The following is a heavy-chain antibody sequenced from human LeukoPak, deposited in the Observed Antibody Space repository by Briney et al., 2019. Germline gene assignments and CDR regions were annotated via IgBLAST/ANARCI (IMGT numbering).Heavy chain of an antibody. Sequence: PGGSLRLSCAASGFTFSSYSMNWVRQAPGKGLEWVSSISSSSSYIYYADSVKGRFTISRDNAKNSLYLQMNSLGAEDTAVYYCARDGRDGYNSPSGSEYFQHWGQGTLVTVSS. CDR2: ISSSSSYI. CDR1: GFTFSSYS. D-gene: IGHD5-24*01. CDR3: ARDGRDGYNSPSGSEYFQH. V-gene: IGHV3-21*01. J-gene: IGHJ1*01.